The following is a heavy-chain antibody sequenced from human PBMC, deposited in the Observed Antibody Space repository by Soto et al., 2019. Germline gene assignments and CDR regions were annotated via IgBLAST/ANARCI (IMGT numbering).Heavy chain of an antibody. CDR1: GYTFTSYA. J-gene: IGHJ4*02. CDR2: INAGNGNT. V-gene: IGHV1-3*01. D-gene: IGHD5-12*01. Sequence: ASVKVSCKASGYTFTSYAMHWVRQAPGQRLEWMGWINAGNGNTKYSQKFQGRVTITRDTSASTAYMELSSLRSEDTAVYYCARAYSGSHEGFDYWGQGTLVTVSS. CDR3: ARAYSGSHEGFDY.